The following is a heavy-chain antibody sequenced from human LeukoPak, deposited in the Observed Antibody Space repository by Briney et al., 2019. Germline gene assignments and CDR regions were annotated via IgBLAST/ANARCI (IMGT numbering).Heavy chain of an antibody. CDR2: ISASGSYI. Sequence: PGGSLRLSCAASGFTFSVYNMNWVRQVPGKGLEWLSSISASGSYIFYTDSVRGRFTISRDNAKNSLYLQMSSLRVEDTAVYYCARMGSALEVGANGFDVWDPGTMVTVSS. J-gene: IGHJ3*01. CDR3: ARMGSALEVGANGFDV. V-gene: IGHV3-21*01. CDR1: GFTFSVYN. D-gene: IGHD4/OR15-4a*01.